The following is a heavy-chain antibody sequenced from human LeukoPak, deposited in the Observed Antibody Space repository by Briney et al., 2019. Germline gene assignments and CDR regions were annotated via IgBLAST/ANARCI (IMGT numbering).Heavy chain of an antibody. CDR1: GFTFSSYS. D-gene: IGHD3-22*01. CDR3: AREGDYDSSGYYFYYYYYMDV. Sequence: PGGSLRLSCAASGFTFSSYSMNWVRQAPGKGLEWVSYISSSSSTIYYADSVKGRFTISRDNAKNSLYLQMNSLRAEDTAVYYCAREGDYDSSGYYFYYYYYMDVWGKGTTVTVSS. V-gene: IGHV3-48*01. CDR2: ISSSSSTI. J-gene: IGHJ6*03.